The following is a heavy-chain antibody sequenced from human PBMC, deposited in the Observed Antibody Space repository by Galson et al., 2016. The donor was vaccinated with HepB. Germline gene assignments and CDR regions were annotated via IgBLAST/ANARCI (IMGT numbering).Heavy chain of an antibody. V-gene: IGHV5-51*01. CDR3: AGHSRKYCSGGNCYVYGMDV. J-gene: IGHJ6*02. CDR2: IYPDDSDT. Sequence: QSGAEVKKPGESLKISCEVSGYSFIYNWIGWVRQMPGKGLEWMGIIYPDDSDTTYSPSFQGQVTISADKSINTAYVQWSSLKASDPAMYYCAGHSRKYCSGGNCYVYGMDVWGQGTTVTVSS. D-gene: IGHD2-15*01. CDR1: GYSFIYNW.